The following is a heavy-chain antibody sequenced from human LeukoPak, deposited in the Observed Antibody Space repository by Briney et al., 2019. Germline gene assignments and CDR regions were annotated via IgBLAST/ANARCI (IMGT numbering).Heavy chain of an antibody. J-gene: IGHJ6*02. D-gene: IGHD4-17*01. CDR3: AKAPTVTTWVGMDV. CDR1: GFTFSSYA. CDR2: ISGSGGST. Sequence: GGSLRLSCAASGFTFSSYAMSWVRQAPGKGLEWVSAISGSGGSTYYADSVKGRFTISRDNSKNTLYLQMNSLRAEDTAVYYCAKAPTVTTWVGMDVWGQGTTDTVSS. V-gene: IGHV3-23*01.